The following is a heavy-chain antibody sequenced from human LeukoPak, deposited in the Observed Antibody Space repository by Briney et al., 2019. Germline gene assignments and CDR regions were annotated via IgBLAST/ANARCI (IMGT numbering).Heavy chain of an antibody. J-gene: IGHJ4*02. Sequence: GGSLRLSCAASGFTFSSYSMNWVRQAPGKGLEWVSYISSSSSTIYYADSVKGRFTISRDNAKNSLYLQMNSLRAEDTAVYYCARDSYCSGGSCYATPNYWGQGTLVTVSS. CDR1: GFTFSSYS. CDR2: ISSSSSTI. V-gene: IGHV3-48*01. CDR3: ARDSYCSGGSCYATPNY. D-gene: IGHD2-15*01.